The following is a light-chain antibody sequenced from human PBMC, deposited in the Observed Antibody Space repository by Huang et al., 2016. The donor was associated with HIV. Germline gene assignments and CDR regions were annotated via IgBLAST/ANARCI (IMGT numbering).Light chain of an antibody. J-gene: IGKJ4*01. Sequence: EIVMTQSPATLSVSPGQRVTLSCMANRSVSTNLAWYQQRHGQAPRLRIYGSSTRDPGIPARFRGSGSGTDVSLTISSLQSEDCALYYCHQYNNWLLSFGGGTRV. V-gene: IGKV3-15*01. CDR1: RSVSTN. CDR2: GSS. CDR3: HQYNNWLLS.